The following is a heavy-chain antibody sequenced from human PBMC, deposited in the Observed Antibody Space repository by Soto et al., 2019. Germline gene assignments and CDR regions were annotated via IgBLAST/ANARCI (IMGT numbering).Heavy chain of an antibody. J-gene: IGHJ4*02. CDR1: DGSISTSSYY. D-gene: IGHD3-22*01. CDR3: TRHHPHHYDSSGYFDY. Sequence: PSETLSLTCTVPDGSISTSSYYWGWIRQSPGKGLEWIGTIFHTGRTYYNPSLESRVSLSVDTSKNQFSLHLTSVSAADTAVYYCTRHHPHHYDSSGYFDYWGQGTLVTVSS. CDR2: IFHTGRT. V-gene: IGHV4-39*01.